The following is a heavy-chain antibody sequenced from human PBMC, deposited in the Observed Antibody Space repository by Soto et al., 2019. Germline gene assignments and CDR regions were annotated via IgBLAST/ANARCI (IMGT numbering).Heavy chain of an antibody. J-gene: IGHJ4*02. CDR1: GFTFSSCS. V-gene: IGHV3-48*02. CDR3: AKYCSSDVCFDY. CDR2: ISGSGGTK. Sequence: GGSLRLSCASSGFTFSSCSMNWVRQAPGKGLEWVSFISGSGGTKYYADSVKGRFTISRDNTKNSLYLQMSSLRDEDTAVYYCAKYCSSDVCFDYWGQGTLVTVSS. D-gene: IGHD2-8*01.